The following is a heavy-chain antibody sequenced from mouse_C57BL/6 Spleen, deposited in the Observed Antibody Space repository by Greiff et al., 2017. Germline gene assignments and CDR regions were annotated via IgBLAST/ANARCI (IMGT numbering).Heavy chain of an antibody. J-gene: IGHJ1*03. CDR2: IYPGSGST. V-gene: IGHV1-55*01. CDR3: ARCGYYVNWYFDV. D-gene: IGHD2-3*01. CDR1: GYTFTSYW. Sequence: QVQLQQPGAELVKPGASVKMSCKASGYTFTSYWITWVKQRPGQGLEWIGDIYPGSGSTNYNEKFKSKARLTVDTSSSTAYMQLSSLTSENSAVYYCARCGYYVNWYFDVWGTGTTVTVSS.